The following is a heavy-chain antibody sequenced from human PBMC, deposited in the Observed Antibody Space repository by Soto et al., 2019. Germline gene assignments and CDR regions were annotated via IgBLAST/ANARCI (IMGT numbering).Heavy chain of an antibody. J-gene: IGHJ4*02. V-gene: IGHV1-69*06. D-gene: IGHD3-3*01. CDR2: IIPIFGTA. CDR3: ARGSGANYRTFDY. Sequence: SVKVSCKASGGTFSRYAISWVRQSPGQGLEWMGGIIPIFGTANYAQKFQGRVTITADKSTSTAYMELSSLRSDDTAVYYCARGSGANYRTFDYWGQGTLVTVSS. CDR1: GGTFSRYA.